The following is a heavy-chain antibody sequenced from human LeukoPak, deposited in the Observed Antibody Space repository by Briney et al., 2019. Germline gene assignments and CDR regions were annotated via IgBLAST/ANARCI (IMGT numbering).Heavy chain of an antibody. CDR1: GGSISSSSYY. J-gene: IGHJ1*01. CDR2: IYYSGST. V-gene: IGHV4-39*01. Sequence: SETLSLSCTVSGGSISSSSYYWGWIRQPPGKGLEWIGSIYYSGSTYYNPSLQSRVTISVDTSKNQFSLKLSSATAADTAVYYCARHGSLRGSLLLWGQGTQVTVSS. CDR3: ARHGSLRGSLLL. D-gene: IGHD1-26*01.